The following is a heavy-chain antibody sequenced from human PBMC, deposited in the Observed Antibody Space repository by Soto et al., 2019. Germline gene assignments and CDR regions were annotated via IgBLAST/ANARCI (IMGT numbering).Heavy chain of an antibody. CDR3: ARDGHYRESSSWYDYYMDV. CDR2: IYYSGST. D-gene: IGHD6-13*01. Sequence: PSETLSLTCAVSGGSISSGGYSWSWIRQPPGKGLEWIGYIYYSGSTNYNPSLKSRVTISVDTSKNQFSLKLSSVTAADTAVYYCARDGHYRESSSWYDYYMDVWGKGTTVTVSS. V-gene: IGHV4-61*08. CDR1: GGSISSGGYS. J-gene: IGHJ6*03.